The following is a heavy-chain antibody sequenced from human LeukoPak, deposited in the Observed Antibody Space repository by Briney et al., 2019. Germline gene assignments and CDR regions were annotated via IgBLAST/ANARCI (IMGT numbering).Heavy chain of an antibody. CDR2: INKSGGST. D-gene: IGHD1-1*01. V-gene: IGHV3-23*01. Sequence: GGSLRLSCAASGFTFSSYAMSWVRQAPGKGLEWVSIINKSGGSTYYADSVKGRFTISRDNSENTLYLQVNSLRAEDTALYYCARRDNWNDVWYFDLWGRGTLVTVSS. J-gene: IGHJ2*01. CDR3: ARRDNWNDVWYFDL. CDR1: GFTFSSYA.